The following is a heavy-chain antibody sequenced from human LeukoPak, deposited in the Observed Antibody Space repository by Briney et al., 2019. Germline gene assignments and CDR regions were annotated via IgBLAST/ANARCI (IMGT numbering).Heavy chain of an antibody. Sequence: GASVKVSCKASGYTFTNYHLHWVRQAPGQGLEWMGRINPNSGGTNYAQKFQGRVTMTRDTSISTAYMELSRLRSDDTAVYYCAGLGYCSSTSCYDGGVYFDYWGQGTLVTVSS. CDR3: AGLGYCSSTSCYDGGVYFDY. J-gene: IGHJ4*02. V-gene: IGHV1-2*06. D-gene: IGHD2-2*01. CDR1: GYTFTNYH. CDR2: INPNSGGT.